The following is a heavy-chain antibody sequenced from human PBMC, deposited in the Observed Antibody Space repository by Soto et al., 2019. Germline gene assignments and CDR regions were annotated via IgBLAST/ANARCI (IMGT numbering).Heavy chain of an antibody. CDR1: GDSVSSKSAA. CDR2: TYYRSKWYN. D-gene: IGHD1-26*01. V-gene: IGHV6-1*01. CDR3: ARSGNVGAVDY. J-gene: IGHJ4*02. Sequence: SQTLSLTCAISGDSVSSKSAAWNWSRQSPSRGLEWLGRTYYRSKWYNEYAVSVRSRSTINPDTSKNQFSLQLNSVTPEDTAVYYCARSGNVGAVDYWGQGTRVTVSS.